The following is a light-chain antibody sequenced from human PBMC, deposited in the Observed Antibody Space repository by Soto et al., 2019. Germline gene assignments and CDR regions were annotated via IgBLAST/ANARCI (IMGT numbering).Light chain of an antibody. V-gene: IGKV1-33*01. J-gene: IGKJ3*01. CDR3: QQANSFPFT. Sequence: DIQMTQSPSSLSASVGDRVTITCQASQDISNYLNWYQQKPGKAPKLLIYDASNLETGVPSKFSGSGSGTDFTLTISSPQPEDFATYYCQQANSFPFTFGPGTKVDIK. CDR2: DAS. CDR1: QDISNY.